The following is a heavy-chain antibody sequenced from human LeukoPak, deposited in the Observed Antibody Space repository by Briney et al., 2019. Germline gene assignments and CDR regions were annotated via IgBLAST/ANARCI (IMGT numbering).Heavy chain of an antibody. CDR2: INSDGDET. J-gene: IGHJ5*02. Sequence: PGGSLRLSCAASGFTFSSSWMHWVRQVPGKGLLWVSHINSDGDETNYADSVKGRFTISRGNDKNTLYLQMNSLRAEDTAVYYCARPIRTAAAGTYWFDPWGQGTLVTVSS. V-gene: IGHV3-74*01. D-gene: IGHD6-13*01. CDR3: ARPIRTAAAGTYWFDP. CDR1: GFTFSSSW.